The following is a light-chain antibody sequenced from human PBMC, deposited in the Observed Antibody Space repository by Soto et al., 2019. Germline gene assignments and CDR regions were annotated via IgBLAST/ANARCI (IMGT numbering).Light chain of an antibody. J-gene: IGLJ2*01. Sequence: QSVLTQAPSTSGTPGQRVTISCSGTISNIGGNTVNWYQQVPGTAPKLLIYRDDQRPSGGPDRFSGCKSATSASLAISGLQYADEADYYCAAWDDGLKGWLFGGGTKLTVL. V-gene: IGLV1-44*01. CDR3: AAWDDGLKGWL. CDR2: RDD. CDR1: ISNIGGNT.